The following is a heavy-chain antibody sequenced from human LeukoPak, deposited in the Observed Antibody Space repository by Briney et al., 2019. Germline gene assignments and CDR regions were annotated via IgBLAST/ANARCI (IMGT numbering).Heavy chain of an antibody. Sequence: PAGSLALSCAASGFTFSSYAMSWIRQAPGKGLEWVSAISGSGGSTYYAASVKGRFTISRDNSKNTLYLQMNSLRAEDTAVYYCAKTCYYGSSDYWGQGALVTVSS. D-gene: IGHD3-10*01. CDR2: ISGSGGST. CDR3: AKTCYYGSSDY. CDR1: GFTFSSYA. V-gene: IGHV3-23*01. J-gene: IGHJ4*02.